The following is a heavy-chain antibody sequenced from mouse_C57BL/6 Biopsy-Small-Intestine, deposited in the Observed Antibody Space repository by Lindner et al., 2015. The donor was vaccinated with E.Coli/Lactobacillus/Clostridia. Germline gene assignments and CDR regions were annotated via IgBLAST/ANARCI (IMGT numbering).Heavy chain of an antibody. J-gene: IGHJ3*01. Sequence: VQLQESGTVVARPGASVRMSCKTSGYTFTSYWIHWVKQRPGQGLEWMGAIYPGNSDPTYNQKFRDKVNLTAVTSANTASMELSSLTFEDSAVYYCTYGNPNPSAHWGQGTLVTVSA. CDR1: GYTFTSYW. D-gene: IGHD1-1*01. CDR3: TYGNPNPSAH. CDR2: IYPGNSDP. V-gene: IGHV1-5*01.